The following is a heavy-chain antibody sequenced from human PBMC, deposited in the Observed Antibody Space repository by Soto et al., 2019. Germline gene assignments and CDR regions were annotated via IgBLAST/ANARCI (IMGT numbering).Heavy chain of an antibody. V-gene: IGHV3-9*01. CDR3: AKDRFSTSWSSFNC. CDR1: GFTFNDHA. Sequence: GGSLRLSCAASGFTFNDHAMHWVRQAPGKGLEWVSGISWDSDNIDYADSVKGRFTISRDNGKNSLYLQMNSLRTEDTAFYYCAKDRFSTSWSSFNCWGQGTLVTVSS. D-gene: IGHD6-13*01. CDR2: ISWDSDNI. J-gene: IGHJ4*02.